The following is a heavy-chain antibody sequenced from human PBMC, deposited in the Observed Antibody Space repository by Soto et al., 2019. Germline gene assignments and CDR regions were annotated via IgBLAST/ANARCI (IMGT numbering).Heavy chain of an antibody. V-gene: IGHV4-34*01. CDR3: ASRWSPDTSGWYLWFDP. CDR2: INHSGST. D-gene: IGHD6-19*01. CDR1: GGSFSGYY. J-gene: IGHJ5*02. Sequence: QVQLQQWGAGLLKPSETLSLTCAVYGGSFSGYYWSWIRQPPGKGLEWIGEINHSGSTNYNPSLKSRVTISVDKSKNQFSLKLRSVTAADTAVYYCASRWSPDTSGWYLWFDPWGQGTLVTVSS.